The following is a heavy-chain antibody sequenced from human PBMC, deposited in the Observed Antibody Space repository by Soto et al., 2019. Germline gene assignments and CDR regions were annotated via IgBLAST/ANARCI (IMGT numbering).Heavy chain of an antibody. V-gene: IGHV3-23*01. CDR3: AKDQPDYYDSSGYADY. CDR2: ISGSGGST. D-gene: IGHD3-22*01. J-gene: IGHJ4*02. CDR1: GFIFSSYA. Sequence: GGSLRLSCAASGFIFSSYAMSWVRQAPGKGLEWVSVISGSGGSTYYADSAKGRFTVSRDNSKNTLYLQLNSLRAEDTAVYYCAKDQPDYYDSSGYADYWGQGTLVTVSS.